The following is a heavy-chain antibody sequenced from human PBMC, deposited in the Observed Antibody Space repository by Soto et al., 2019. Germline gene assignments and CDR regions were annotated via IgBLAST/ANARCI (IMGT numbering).Heavy chain of an antibody. CDR2: IYYSGSP. V-gene: IGHV4-39*07. CDR3: AGGIAARPLGY. D-gene: IGHD6-6*01. Sequence: PSETLSLTCTVSGGSISSSSYYWGWIRQPPGKGLEWIGSIYYSGSPYHNPSLKSRVTISVDTSKNQFSLKLSSVTAADTAVYYCAGGIAARPLGYWGQGTLVTVSS. CDR1: GGSISSSSYY. J-gene: IGHJ4*02.